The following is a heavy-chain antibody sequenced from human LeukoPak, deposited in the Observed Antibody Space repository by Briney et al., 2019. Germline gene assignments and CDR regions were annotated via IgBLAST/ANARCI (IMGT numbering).Heavy chain of an antibody. J-gene: IGHJ4*02. CDR2: IIQDGSEK. V-gene: IGHV3-7*03. CDR1: RFTFSNYW. D-gene: IGHD3-22*01. CDR3: AKDAYYDSRPSTFDY. Sequence: GGSLRLSCADSRFTFSNYWMNWVRQAPGKGLEWVANIIQDGSEKYCVDSVKGRFTISRDNAKNSLYLQMNSLRAEDTALYYCAKDAYYDSRPSTFDYWGQGTLVTVSS.